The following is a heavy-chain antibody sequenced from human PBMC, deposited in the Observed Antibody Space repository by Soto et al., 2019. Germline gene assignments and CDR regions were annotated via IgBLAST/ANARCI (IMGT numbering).Heavy chain of an antibody. J-gene: IGHJ3*02. CDR2: IYSTDNT. Sequence: SETLSLTCTVSGGSVSSNSYSWGWIRQSPGNGLEWIGTIYSTDNTYYNPSLLSRVTISVDTSMNEFSLRLRSVTDADTAVYYCAREGYSSSWYAWGAFDIWGQGTMVTVSS. V-gene: IGHV4-39*02. CDR3: AREGYSSSWYAWGAFDI. D-gene: IGHD6-13*01. CDR1: GGSVSSNSYS.